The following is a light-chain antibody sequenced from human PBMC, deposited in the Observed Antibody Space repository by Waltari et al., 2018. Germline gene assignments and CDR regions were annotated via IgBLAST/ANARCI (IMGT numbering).Light chain of an antibody. CDR3: SSYTSSGTGVL. J-gene: IGLJ2*01. CDR1: SSYVGGYNY. V-gene: IGLV2-14*03. Sequence: QSALTQPASVSGSPGQSITISCTGTSSYVGGYNYVSWYQQHPGKAPKLMIHDVTNRPSGVSNRFSGSKSGNTASLTISGLQAEDEADYYCSSYTSSGTGVLFGGGTKLSVL. CDR2: DVT.